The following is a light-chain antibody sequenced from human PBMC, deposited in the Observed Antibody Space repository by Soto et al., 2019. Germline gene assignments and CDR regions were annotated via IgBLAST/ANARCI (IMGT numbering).Light chain of an antibody. CDR3: QQSYGTPLT. Sequence: DMEMTQSPSSLSAFVGDRVTITCRASQSISNYLNWYQHKPGKVPKLLIYAATSLQSGVPTRFSGSGSGTDFTLTINRLQPEDFATYYCQQSYGTPLTFGGGTKTEIK. J-gene: IGKJ4*01. CDR2: AAT. V-gene: IGKV1-39*01. CDR1: QSISNY.